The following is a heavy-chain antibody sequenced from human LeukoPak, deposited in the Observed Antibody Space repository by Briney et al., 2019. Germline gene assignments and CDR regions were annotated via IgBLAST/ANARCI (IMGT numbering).Heavy chain of an antibody. D-gene: IGHD3-10*01. V-gene: IGHV3-30*18. CDR3: AKEAALLWFGESNFDY. Sequence: PGGSLRLSCAASGFTFSSYGMHWVRQAPGKGLEWVAVISYDGSNKYYADSVKGRFTISRDNSKNTLYLQMNSLRAEDTAVYYCAKEAALLWFGESNFDYWGQGTLVTVSS. J-gene: IGHJ4*02. CDR1: GFTFSSYG. CDR2: ISYDGSNK.